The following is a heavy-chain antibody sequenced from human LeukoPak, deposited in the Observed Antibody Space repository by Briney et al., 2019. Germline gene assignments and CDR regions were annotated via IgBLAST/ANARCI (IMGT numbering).Heavy chain of an antibody. CDR3: AKGDSSSWYNYFDY. Sequence: GRSLRLSCAASGFTFSSYGMHWVRQAPGKGLEWVAVIWYGGSNKYYADSVKGRFTISRDNSKNTLYLQMNSLRAEDTAVYYCAKGDSSSWYNYFDYWGQGTLVTVSS. CDR1: GFTFSSYG. V-gene: IGHV3-30*18. J-gene: IGHJ4*02. CDR2: IWYGGSNK. D-gene: IGHD6-13*01.